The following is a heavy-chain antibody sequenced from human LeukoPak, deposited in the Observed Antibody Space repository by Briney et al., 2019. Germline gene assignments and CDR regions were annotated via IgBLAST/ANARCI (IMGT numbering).Heavy chain of an antibody. J-gene: IGHJ3*01. V-gene: IGHV5-51*01. D-gene: IGHD2-15*01. CDR1: GYMFTNYW. CDR3: ALFCSGGSCPMGP. CDR2: LYPGDSDT. Sequence: GESLQISCKSSGYMFTNYWIGWVRQMPGKGLEWIGILYPGDSDTRYSPSVQGQVTISADKSISTAYLQWSSLKASDTAMYYCALFCSGGSCPMGPWGQGTMVTVSS.